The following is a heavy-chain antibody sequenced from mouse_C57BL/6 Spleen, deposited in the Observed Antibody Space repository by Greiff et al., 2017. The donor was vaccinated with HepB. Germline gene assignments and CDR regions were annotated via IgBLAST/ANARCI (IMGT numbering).Heavy chain of an antibody. D-gene: IGHD3-2*01. CDR1: GYTFTDYY. CDR3: AREGRQLPMDY. Sequence: VQLQQSGPELVKPGASVKISCKASGYTFTDYYMNWVKQSHGKSLEWIGDINPNNGGTSYNQKFKGKATLTVDKSSSTAYMELRSLTSEDSAVYYCAREGRQLPMDYWGQGTSVTVSS. V-gene: IGHV1-26*01. J-gene: IGHJ4*01. CDR2: INPNNGGT.